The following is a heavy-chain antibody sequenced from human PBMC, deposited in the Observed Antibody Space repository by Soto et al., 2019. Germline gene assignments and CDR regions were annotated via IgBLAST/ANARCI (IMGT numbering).Heavy chain of an antibody. J-gene: IGHJ4*02. Sequence: QVVLQESGPGLVKPSETLSLTCSVSGRSITSYYWSWVRQPPGKGLEWIGYIYDNGITSQNPYLKSRATMSADTSQNHFSLKLTSVTGADTAVYYCARTYDSNGYANEFDSWGQGILVTVTS. CDR1: GRSITSYY. CDR3: ARTYDSNGYANEFDS. CDR2: IYDNGIT. D-gene: IGHD3-22*01. V-gene: IGHV4-59*12.